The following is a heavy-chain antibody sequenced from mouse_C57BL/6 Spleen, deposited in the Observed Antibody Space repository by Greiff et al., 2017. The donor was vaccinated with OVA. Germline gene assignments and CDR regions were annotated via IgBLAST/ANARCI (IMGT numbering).Heavy chain of an antibody. D-gene: IGHD1-1*01. Sequence: VKLVESGPGLVQPSQSLSITCTVSGFSLTSYGVHWVRQSPGKGLEWLGVIWSGGSTDYNAAFISRLSISKDNSKSQVFFKMNSLQADDTAIYYCARSYYYGSSYDFDYWGQGTTLTVSS. CDR1: GFSLTSYG. V-gene: IGHV2-2*01. CDR2: IWSGGST. CDR3: ARSYYYGSSYDFDY. J-gene: IGHJ2*01.